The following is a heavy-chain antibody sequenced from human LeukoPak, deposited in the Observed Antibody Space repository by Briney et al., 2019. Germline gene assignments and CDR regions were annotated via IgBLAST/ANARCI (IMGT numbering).Heavy chain of an antibody. CDR3: ARGGTTAPMDYGMDV. CDR1: GFTFSDYY. CDR2: ISSSGSTI. J-gene: IGHJ6*02. D-gene: IGHD1-1*01. V-gene: IGHV3-11*04. Sequence: GGSLRLSCAASGFTFSDYYMSWIRQAPGKGLEWVSYISSSGSTIYYADSVKGRFTISRDNSKNTLYLQMNSLRAEDTAVYYCARGGTTAPMDYGMDVWGQGTTVTVSS.